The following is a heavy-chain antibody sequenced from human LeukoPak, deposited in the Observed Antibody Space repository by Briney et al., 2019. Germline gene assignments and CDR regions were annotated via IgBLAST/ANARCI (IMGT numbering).Heavy chain of an antibody. D-gene: IGHD3-10*01. CDR3: ARSMMVRGDRYFNY. V-gene: IGHV3-21*01. CDR1: GFTFDDYA. J-gene: IGHJ4*02. Sequence: GGSLRLSCAASGFTFDDYAMHWVRQAPGKGLEWVSSITSTSTYIFYADSVKGRFTISRDNAKNSLYLQMNSLRVEDMAVYYCARSMMVRGDRYFNYWGQGTLVTVSS. CDR2: ITSTSTYI.